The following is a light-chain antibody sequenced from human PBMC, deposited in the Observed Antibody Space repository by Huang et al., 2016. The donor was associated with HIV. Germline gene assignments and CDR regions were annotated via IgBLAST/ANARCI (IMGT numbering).Light chain of an antibody. J-gene: IGKJ1*01. CDR1: QSVLSSSNNKNY. CDR3: QQYYTTPWT. Sequence: DIVMIQSPDSLAVSLGEMATFNCKSSQSVLSSSNNKNYLAWYQQKPGQPPKLLIYWASTRESGVPDRFSGSGSGTGFTLTISSLQADDVAIYYCQQYYTTPWTFGQGTKVEIK. V-gene: IGKV4-1*01. CDR2: WAS.